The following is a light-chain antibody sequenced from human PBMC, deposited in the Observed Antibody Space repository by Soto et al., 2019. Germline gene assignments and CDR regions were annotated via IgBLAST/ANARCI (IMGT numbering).Light chain of an antibody. CDR2: SNN. CDR3: AAGDDSLNGPV. V-gene: IGLV1-44*01. Sequence: QSVLTQPPSASGTPGQRVTISCSGSSSNIGSNTVNWYQQLPGTAPKLLISSNNQRPSGVPDRFSGSKSGTSASLAISGLQSEDEADYYCAAGDDSLNGPVFGGGTKVTVL. J-gene: IGLJ2*01. CDR1: SSNIGSNT.